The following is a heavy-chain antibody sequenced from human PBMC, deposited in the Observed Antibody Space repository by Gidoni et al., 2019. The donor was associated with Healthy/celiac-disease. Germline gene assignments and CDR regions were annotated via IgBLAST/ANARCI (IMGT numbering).Heavy chain of an antibody. Sequence: QVQLPQWGAGLLKPSETLSLTCAVYGGSFRGYYWSWIRQPPGKGLEWIGEINHSGSTNYNPSLKSRVTISVDTSKNQFSLKLSSVTAADTAVYYCARRWFLLPGAFDIWGQGTMVTVSS. CDR2: INHSGST. V-gene: IGHV4-34*01. CDR3: ARRWFLLPGAFDI. CDR1: GGSFRGYY. J-gene: IGHJ3*02. D-gene: IGHD2-15*01.